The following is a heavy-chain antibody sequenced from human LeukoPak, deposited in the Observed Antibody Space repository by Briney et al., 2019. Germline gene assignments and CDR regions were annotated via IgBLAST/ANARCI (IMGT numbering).Heavy chain of an antibody. J-gene: IGHJ4*02. CDR2: ISYDGSNK. Sequence: GGSLRLSCAASGFTFSSYGMHWVRQAPGKGLEWVAVISYDGSNKYYADSVKGRFTISRDNAKNSLYLQMNSLRAEDTALYYCARTLYYYDSSGYYEDYWGQGTLVTVSS. CDR3: ARTLYYYDSSGYYEDY. CDR1: GFTFSSYG. D-gene: IGHD3-22*01. V-gene: IGHV3-30*03.